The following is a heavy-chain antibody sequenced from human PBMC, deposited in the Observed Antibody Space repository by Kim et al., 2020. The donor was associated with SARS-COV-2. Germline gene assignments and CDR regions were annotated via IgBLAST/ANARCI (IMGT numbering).Heavy chain of an antibody. D-gene: IGHD6-13*01. CDR2: IKHDGSEK. CDR3: ARDGGAAADSYYYYGMDV. Sequence: GGSLRLSCAASGFTFSSYWMSWVRQAPGKGLEWVANIKHDGSEKYYVDSVKGRFTISRDNAKNSLYLQMNSLRAEDTAVYYCARDGGAAADSYYYYGMDVWGQGTTVTVSS. J-gene: IGHJ6*02. CDR1: GFTFSSYW. V-gene: IGHV3-7*03.